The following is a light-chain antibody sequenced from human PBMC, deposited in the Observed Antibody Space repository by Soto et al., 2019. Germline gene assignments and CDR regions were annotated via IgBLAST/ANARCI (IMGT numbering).Light chain of an antibody. J-gene: IGKJ2*01. CDR1: RRVSSSY. CDR3: QQYGSSLYT. Sequence: EIVLTQSPGTLSLSPGERPTLSCRPSRRVSSSYLAGYQQKPGQAPRLLIYDASSRATGIPDRFSGSGSGTDFTLTISRLEPEDFAVYYCQQYGSSLYTFGQGTKLEIK. CDR2: DAS. V-gene: IGKV3-20*01.